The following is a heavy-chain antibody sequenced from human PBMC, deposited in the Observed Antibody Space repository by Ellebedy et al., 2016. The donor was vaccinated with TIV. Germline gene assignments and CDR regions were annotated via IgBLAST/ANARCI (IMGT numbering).Heavy chain of an antibody. J-gene: IGHJ4*02. CDR1: GGTFSSYA. CDR2: IIPILGIA. D-gene: IGHD5-12*01. CDR3: ARDKLDIVATGPTRTFDY. Sequence: AASVKVSCKASGGTFSSYAISWVRQAPGQGLEWMGRIIPILGIANYAQKFQGRVTITADKSTSTAYMELSSLRSEDTAVYYCARDKLDIVATGPTRTFDYWGQGTLVTVSS. V-gene: IGHV1-69*04.